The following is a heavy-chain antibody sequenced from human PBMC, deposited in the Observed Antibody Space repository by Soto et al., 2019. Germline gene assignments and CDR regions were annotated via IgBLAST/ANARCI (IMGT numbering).Heavy chain of an antibody. CDR2: INHSGST. V-gene: IGHV4-31*03. J-gene: IGHJ5*02. CDR3: ARGVYYGSGSYLNWFDP. Sequence: SETLSLTCTVSGGSISSGGYYWSWIRQHPGKGLEWIGEINHSGSTNYNPSLKSRVTISVDTSKNQFSLKLSSVTAADTAVYYCARGVYYGSGSYLNWFDPWGQGTLVTSPQ. D-gene: IGHD3-10*01. CDR1: GGSISSGGYY.